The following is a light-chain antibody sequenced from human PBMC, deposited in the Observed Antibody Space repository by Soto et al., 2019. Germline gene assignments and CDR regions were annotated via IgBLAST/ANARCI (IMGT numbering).Light chain of an antibody. V-gene: IGLV6-57*01. CDR1: SGNIVSNY. J-gene: IGLJ2*01. Sequence: NSMLTQPHSVSGSPGKTVTISCTRSSGNIVSNYVQWYQQRPGSSPTTVIFEDDDRPSGVPDRFSASLDTSTNSASLTISGLKPEDEADYFCQSYDADILIFGGGTKLTVL. CDR2: EDD. CDR3: QSYDADILI.